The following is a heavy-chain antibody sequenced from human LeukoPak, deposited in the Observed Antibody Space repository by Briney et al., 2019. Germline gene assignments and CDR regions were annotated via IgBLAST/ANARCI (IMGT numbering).Heavy chain of an antibody. D-gene: IGHD1-20*01. Sequence: GESLKISCKGSGYSFTTYWIGWVRQMPGKGLEWMGIIYPGGSDTRYSPSFRGQITISADKSISTAYLQWSSLKASDTAMYYCARPLLTGTTGFDIWGQGTMVTVSS. J-gene: IGHJ3*02. CDR1: GYSFTTYW. CDR2: IYPGGSDT. V-gene: IGHV5-51*01. CDR3: ARPLLTGTTGFDI.